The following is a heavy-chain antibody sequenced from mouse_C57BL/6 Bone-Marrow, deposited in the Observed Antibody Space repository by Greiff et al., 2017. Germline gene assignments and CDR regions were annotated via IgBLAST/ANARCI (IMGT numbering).Heavy chain of an antibody. J-gene: IGHJ1*03. Sequence: DVHLVESGAELVRPGSSVKMSCKTSGYTFTSYGINWVKQRPGQGLEWIGYIYIGNGYTEYNEKFKGKATLTSDTSSSTAYMQLSSLTSEDSAIYFCASGKLGRRYFDVWGTGTTVTVSS. CDR2: IYIGNGYT. V-gene: IGHV1-58*01. CDR1: GYTFTSYG. CDR3: ASGKLGRRYFDV. D-gene: IGHD4-1*01.